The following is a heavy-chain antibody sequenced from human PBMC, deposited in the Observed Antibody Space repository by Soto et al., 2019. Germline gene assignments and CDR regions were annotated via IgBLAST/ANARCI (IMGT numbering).Heavy chain of an antibody. J-gene: IGHJ6*03. CDR3: ARHSKSYYYYMDV. V-gene: IGHV4-59*08. CDR2: IHYSGRT. Sequence: SETLSLTCSVSGGSISSYYWSWIRQPPGKGLEWIGNIHYSGRTNYNPPLKSRVTISVDTSKNQFSLKLSSVTAADTAVYYCARHSKSYYYYMDVWGKGTTVTVSS. CDR1: GGSISSYY.